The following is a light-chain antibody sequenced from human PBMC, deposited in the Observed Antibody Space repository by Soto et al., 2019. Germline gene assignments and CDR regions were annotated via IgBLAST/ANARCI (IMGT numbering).Light chain of an antibody. CDR3: QQYGSSQT. CDR2: GAS. V-gene: IGKV3-20*01. J-gene: IGKJ4*01. Sequence: EIVLTQSPGTLSLSPGERATLSCRASQSVSSSYLAWYQQKPGQAPRLLIYGASSRATGIPDRFSGSGSGTDLILTISRLEPEDFAVYYCQQYGSSQTFGGGTKVEIK. CDR1: QSVSSSY.